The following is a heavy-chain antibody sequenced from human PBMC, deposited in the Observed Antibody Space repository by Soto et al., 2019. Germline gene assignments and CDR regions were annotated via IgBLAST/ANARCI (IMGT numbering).Heavy chain of an antibody. CDR1: GFALSSYE. CDR3: ARDSFYGNQLLPSGYYYYGMDV. D-gene: IGHD2-2*01. V-gene: IGHV3-48*03. J-gene: IGHJ6*02. Sequence: HPGGSLRLSCAASGFALSSYEMNWVRQAPGKGLEWVSYISSSGSTIYYADSVKGRFTISRDNAKNSLYLQMNSLRAEDTAVYYCARDSFYGNQLLPSGYYYYGMDVWGQGTTVTVSS. CDR2: ISSSGSTI.